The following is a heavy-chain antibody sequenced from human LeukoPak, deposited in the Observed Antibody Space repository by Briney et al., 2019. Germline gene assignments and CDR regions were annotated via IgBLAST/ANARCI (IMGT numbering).Heavy chain of an antibody. D-gene: IGHD6-19*01. J-gene: IGHJ5*02. Sequence: SETLSLTCTVSGYSISSGYYWGWIRQPPGKGPEWIGSIYHSGSTYYNPSLKSRVTIPVDTSKNQFSLKLSSVTAADTAVYYCARDPLIAVAGRGWFDPWGQGTLVTVSS. V-gene: IGHV4-38-2*02. CDR3: ARDPLIAVAGRGWFDP. CDR1: GYSISSGYY. CDR2: IYHSGST.